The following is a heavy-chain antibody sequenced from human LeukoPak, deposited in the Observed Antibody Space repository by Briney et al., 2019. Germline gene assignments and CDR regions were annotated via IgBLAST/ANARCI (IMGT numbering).Heavy chain of an antibody. CDR3: ASRPSVYYDSSGPTSYYFDY. V-gene: IGHV4-39*07. D-gene: IGHD3-22*01. Sequence: PSETLSLTCTVSGGSISSSSYYWGWIRQPPGKGLEWIGSIYYSGSTYYNPSLKSRVTISVDTSNNQFSLKLSSVTAADTAVYYCASRPSVYYDSSGPTSYYFDYWGQGTLVTVSS. CDR1: GGSISSSSYY. J-gene: IGHJ4*02. CDR2: IYYSGST.